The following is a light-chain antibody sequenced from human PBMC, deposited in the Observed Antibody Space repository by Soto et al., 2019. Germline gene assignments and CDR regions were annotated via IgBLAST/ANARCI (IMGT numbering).Light chain of an antibody. CDR3: SSYTIRGTLVL. J-gene: IGLJ2*01. V-gene: IGLV2-14*01. Sequence: QSALTQPASVSGSPGQSITISCTGTTSDIGTYKYVSWYQQHPGKAPKLMIYEVANRPSGVSNRFSGSKSGTTASLTISSLQAEDEADYYCSSYTIRGTLVLFGGGTKLTVL. CDR1: TSDIGTYKY. CDR2: EVA.